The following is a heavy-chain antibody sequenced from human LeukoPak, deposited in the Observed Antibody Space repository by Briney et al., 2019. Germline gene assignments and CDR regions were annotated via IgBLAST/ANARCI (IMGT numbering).Heavy chain of an antibody. CDR3: ASLLGTFDY. D-gene: IGHD7-27*01. CDR2: IKQDGSEK. V-gene: IGHV3-7*01. CDR1: GFTFSSYS. Sequence: AGGSLRLSCAASGFTFSSYSMNWVRQAPGKGLEWVANIKQDGSEKYYVDSVKGRFTISRDNAKNSLYLQMNSLRAEDAAVYYCASLLGTFDYWGQGTLVTVSS. J-gene: IGHJ4*02.